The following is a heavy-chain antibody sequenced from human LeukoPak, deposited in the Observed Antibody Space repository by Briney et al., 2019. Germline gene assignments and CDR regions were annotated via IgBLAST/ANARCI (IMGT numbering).Heavy chain of an antibody. CDR2: ISGSGGST. Sequence: GSPRLSCAASGFTFSSYAMSWVRQAPGKGLEWVSAISGSGGSTYYADSVKGRFTISRDNSKNTLYLQMNSLRAEDTAVYYCAIPAYDILTGYPRDYYYGMDVWGQGTTVTVSS. CDR3: AIPAYDILTGYPRDYYYGMDV. V-gene: IGHV3-23*01. D-gene: IGHD3-9*01. J-gene: IGHJ6*02. CDR1: GFTFSSYA.